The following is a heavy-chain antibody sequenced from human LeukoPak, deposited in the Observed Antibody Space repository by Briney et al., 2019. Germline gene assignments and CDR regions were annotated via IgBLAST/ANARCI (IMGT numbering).Heavy chain of an antibody. V-gene: IGHV3-21*01. CDR3: ARDLKRRVYYDSSGSDDAFDI. CDR1: GFTFSSYS. Sequence: GGSLRLSCAASGFTFSSYSMNWVRQAPGKGLEWVSSISSSSSYIYYADSVGGRFTISRDNAKNSLYLQMNSLRAEDTAVYYCARDLKRRVYYDSSGSDDAFDIWGQGTMVTVSS. D-gene: IGHD3-22*01. CDR2: ISSSSSYI. J-gene: IGHJ3*02.